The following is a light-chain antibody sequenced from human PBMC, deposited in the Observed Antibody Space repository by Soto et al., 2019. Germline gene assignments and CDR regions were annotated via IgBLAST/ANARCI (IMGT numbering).Light chain of an antibody. V-gene: IGLV2-8*01. CDR2: EVS. CDR1: SSDVGGYNY. J-gene: IGLJ1*01. Sequence: SVLTRPPSASGSPGQSVTICCPGTSSDVGGYNYVSWYQQHPGKAPKLMIYEVSKRPSGVPDRFSGSKSGNTASLTVSGLQAEDEADYYCSSYAGSNNLYVFGTGTKVTVL. CDR3: SSYAGSNNLYV.